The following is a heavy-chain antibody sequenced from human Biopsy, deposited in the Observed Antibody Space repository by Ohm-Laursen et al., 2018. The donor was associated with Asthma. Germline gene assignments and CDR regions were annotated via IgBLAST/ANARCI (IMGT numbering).Heavy chain of an antibody. CDR3: ARAVDYSHYYGIDV. V-gene: IGHV1-18*01. Sequence: SVKVSCKTSGYTFNSAGITWVRQAPGQGLEWMGWISVYNGNTKVAQKLQDRVTMITDTSTSTAYMELRSLRSDDTAVYFCARAVDYSHYYGIDVWGKGTTGTVSP. D-gene: IGHD3-10*01. J-gene: IGHJ6*04. CDR1: GYTFNSAG. CDR2: ISVYNGNT.